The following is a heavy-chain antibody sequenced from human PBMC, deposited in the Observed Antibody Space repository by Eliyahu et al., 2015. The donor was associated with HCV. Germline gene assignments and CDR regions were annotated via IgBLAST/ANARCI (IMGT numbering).Heavy chain of an antibody. CDR3: ARGSIAYSSSHDY. J-gene: IGHJ4*02. D-gene: IGHD6-6*01. CDR2: ISSTSSII. CDR1: GFSFXNYN. V-gene: IGHV3-48*01. Sequence: EVQLVESGGGLVRPGGSLXXXXAASGFSFXNYNMNWVRQAPGKGREWISYISSTSSIIYYAGSVKGRYTVSRDNAKNSLYLQMNNLRAEDTALYYCARGSIAYSSSHDYWGQGTLVTVSS.